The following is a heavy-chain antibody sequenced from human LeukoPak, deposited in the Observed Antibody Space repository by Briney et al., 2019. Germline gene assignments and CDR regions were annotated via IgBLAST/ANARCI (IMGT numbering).Heavy chain of an antibody. CDR2: IYYSGST. CDR3: ARDRVGLTYYGMDV. V-gene: IGHV4-31*03. Sequence: SETLSLTCSVSGGSISSGDYYWSWIRQHPGKGLEWIGYIYYSGSTYYNPSLKSRVTISVDTSKNQFSLKLSSVTAADTAVYYCARDRVGLTYYGMDVWGQGTTVTVSS. CDR1: GGSISSGDYY. J-gene: IGHJ6*02. D-gene: IGHD2-8*01.